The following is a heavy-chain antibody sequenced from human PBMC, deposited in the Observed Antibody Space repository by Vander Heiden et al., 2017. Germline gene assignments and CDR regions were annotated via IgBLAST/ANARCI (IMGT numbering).Heavy chain of an antibody. J-gene: IGHJ4*02. CDR2: LYTSGAT. CDR1: TDSIPSTGYF. CDR3: TRGTRIGVPGFVGV. V-gene: IGHV4-39*02. D-gene: IGHD6-19*01. Sequence: LQLQESRPRLVRPSEPPSLTCSVTTDSIPSTGYFWAGVRQAPGKWLEWIGDLYTSGATYYTTSRRKRVTNSGDTSKNQFSLSLSTVTAEDTAVYYCTRGTRIGVPGFVGVWGQGTMVTVSP.